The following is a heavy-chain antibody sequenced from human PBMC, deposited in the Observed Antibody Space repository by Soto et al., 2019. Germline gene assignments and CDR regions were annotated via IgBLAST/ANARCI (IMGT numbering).Heavy chain of an antibody. Sequence: QVQLVQSGAEVKKPGSSVKVSCKASGGSFSSYTISWVRQAPGQGLEWMGRIIPVLGIAKYAQNFQDRVTITADEFTRTAYMELSSLRSEDTALYYCARDRSGGDGNWFDPWGQGTLVTVSS. V-gene: IGHV1-69*08. CDR3: ARDRSGGDGNWFDP. J-gene: IGHJ5*02. D-gene: IGHD2-21*02. CDR2: IIPVLGIA. CDR1: GGSFSSYT.